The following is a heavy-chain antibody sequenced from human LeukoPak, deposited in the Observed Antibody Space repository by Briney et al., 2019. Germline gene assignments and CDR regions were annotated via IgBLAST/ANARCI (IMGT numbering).Heavy chain of an antibody. CDR1: GGTFSSYA. CDR3: ARVLYSSSSDWYFDL. D-gene: IGHD6-6*01. CDR2: IIPIFGTA. Sequence: ASVKVSCKASGGTFSSYAISWVRQATGQGLEWMGGIIPIFGTANYAQKFQGRVTITTDESTSTAYMELSSLRSEDTAVYYCARVLYSSSSDWYFDLWGRGTLVTVSS. V-gene: IGHV1-69*05. J-gene: IGHJ2*01.